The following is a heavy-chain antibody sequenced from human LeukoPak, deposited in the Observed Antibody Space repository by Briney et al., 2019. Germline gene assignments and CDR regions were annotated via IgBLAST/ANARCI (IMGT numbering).Heavy chain of an antibody. J-gene: IGHJ4*02. V-gene: IGHV1-18*01. CDR1: GYTFTSYG. Sequence: PWASVKVSCKASGYTFTSYGISWVRQAPGQGLEWMGWISAYNGNTNYAQKLQGRVTMTTDTSTSTVYMELRSLRSDDTAVYYCARDMWDIVVVPAADWGQGTLVTVSS. CDR2: ISAYNGNT. CDR3: ARDMWDIVVVPAAD. D-gene: IGHD2-2*01.